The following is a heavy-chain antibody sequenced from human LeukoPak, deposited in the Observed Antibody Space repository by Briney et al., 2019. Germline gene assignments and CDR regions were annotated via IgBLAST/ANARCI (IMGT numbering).Heavy chain of an antibody. CDR2: ISSSSSTI. Sequence: PGGALRLSCAASGFTFISYSMNWVRQAPGKGLEWVSYISSSSSTIYDADSVKGRFTISRDNAKNSLYLQMNSLRAEDTAVYYCAREYSGYVPDILTYYYYMDVWGKGTTVTVSS. CDR1: GFTFISYS. CDR3: AREYSGYVPDILTYYYYMDV. J-gene: IGHJ6*03. V-gene: IGHV3-48*01. D-gene: IGHD5-12*01.